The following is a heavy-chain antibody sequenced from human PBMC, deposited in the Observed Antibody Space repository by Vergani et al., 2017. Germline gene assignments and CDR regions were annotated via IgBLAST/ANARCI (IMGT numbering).Heavy chain of an antibody. CDR2: ISHDGTNR. CDR3: FRDRPLEFDRDY. V-gene: IGHV3-30-3*01. Sequence: QVRLVQSGGGVVQPGMSLRLSCAASGFTFSGYSMFWVSQSPGQGLEWVTLISHDGTNRHYADSVVGRFTISRDNSKRMVYLQMNNLRPDDTALYYCFRDRPLEFDRDYCCQGTFVTVSS. CDR1: GFTFSGYS. J-gene: IGHJ4*02. D-gene: IGHD1-1*01.